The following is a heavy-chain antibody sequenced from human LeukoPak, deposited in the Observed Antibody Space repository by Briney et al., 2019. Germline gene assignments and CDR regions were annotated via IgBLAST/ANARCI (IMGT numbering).Heavy chain of an antibody. CDR1: GFTFSSYG. J-gene: IGHJ5*02. V-gene: IGHV3-33*01. CDR2: IWYDGSNK. Sequence: GGSLSLSCAASGFTFSSYGMHWVRQAPGKGLEWVAVIWYDGSNKYYADSVKGRFTSSSDNSKNTLYLQMNSLRAEDTAVYYCAREDRRRYWFDPWGQGTLVTVSS. CDR3: AREDRRRYWFDP.